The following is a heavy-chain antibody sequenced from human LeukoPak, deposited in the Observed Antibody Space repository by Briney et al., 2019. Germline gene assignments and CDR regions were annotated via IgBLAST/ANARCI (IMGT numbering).Heavy chain of an antibody. J-gene: IGHJ3*01. V-gene: IGHV4-4*07. CDR2: IYMSGST. CDR1: GGSTSSYY. D-gene: IGHD2-15*01. Sequence: SETLSLTCTVSGGSTSSYYWSWVRQPAGKGLEWIGRIYMSGSTNYNPSLKSRVTLSVDTPKNQFSLQLRSVTAADTAVYYCARTSPRHGGFDLWGQGTMVSVSS. CDR3: ARTSPRHGGFDL.